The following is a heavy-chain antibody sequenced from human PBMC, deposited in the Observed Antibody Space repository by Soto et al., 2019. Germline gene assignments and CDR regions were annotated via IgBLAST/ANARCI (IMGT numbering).Heavy chain of an antibody. CDR2: INPIVSMS. V-gene: IGHV1-69*02. CDR1: GDTFSFYT. D-gene: IGHD3-10*01. CDR3: AASYGSGYRAFDY. J-gene: IGHJ4*02. Sequence: QVQLVQSGTEVKKPGSSVKVSCKASGDTFSFYTINWVRQAPGLGREWVGRINPIVSMSNYAQKFQGRVSITADKSTTTAYMELRSLRSDDTAMYFCAASYGSGYRAFDYCGQGALVIVSS.